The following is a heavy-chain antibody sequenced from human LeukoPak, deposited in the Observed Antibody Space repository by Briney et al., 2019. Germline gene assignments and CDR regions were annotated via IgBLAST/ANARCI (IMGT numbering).Heavy chain of an antibody. Sequence: GGSLRLSCAASGFTFSRYNMNWVRQAPGKGLEWVSSISSSSSYIYYADSPKGRFTISRDNAKNSLYLQMNSLRAEDTAVHYCARDRSGYNWRSDAFDIWGQGTMVTVSS. J-gene: IGHJ3*02. CDR2: ISSSSSYI. CDR1: GFTFSRYN. D-gene: IGHD5-24*01. V-gene: IGHV3-21*01. CDR3: ARDRSGYNWRSDAFDI.